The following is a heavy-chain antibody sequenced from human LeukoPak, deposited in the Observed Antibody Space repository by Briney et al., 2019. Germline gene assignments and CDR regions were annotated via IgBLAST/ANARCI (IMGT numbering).Heavy chain of an antibody. J-gene: IGHJ4*02. CDR3: ARGGGATINWFDY. CDR2: ISYDGSNK. D-gene: IGHD1-26*01. Sequence: GGSLRLSCAVSGFTFDEYAMHWVRQAPGKGLEWVAVISYDGSNKYYADSVKGRSTISRDNSKNTLYLQMNSLRAEDTAVYYCARGGGATINWFDYWGQGTLVTVSS. CDR1: GFTFDEYA. V-gene: IGHV3-30-3*01.